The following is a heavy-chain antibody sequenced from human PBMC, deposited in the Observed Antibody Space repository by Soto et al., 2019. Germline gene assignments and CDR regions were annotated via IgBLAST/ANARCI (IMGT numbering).Heavy chain of an antibody. CDR1: GASVSFGTSY. J-gene: IGHJ5*02. Sequence: QVQLQESGPGVVKPSETLSLTCTVSGASVSFGTSYWNWIRQPPGKGLEWIGYVYSSGSTTYNPSLKSRVTISVDSSKNQFSLKLSSLSAADTAIFYCARSDYYGASGSWGQGILVTVSS. V-gene: IGHV4-61*01. CDR3: ARSDYYGASGS. D-gene: IGHD4-17*01. CDR2: VYSSGST.